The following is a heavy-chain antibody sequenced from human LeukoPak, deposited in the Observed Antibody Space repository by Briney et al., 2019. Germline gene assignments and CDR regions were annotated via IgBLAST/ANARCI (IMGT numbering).Heavy chain of an antibody. CDR1: GGSLSSYY. CDR2: TYYSGGT. CDR3: ARDRRYGGLDY. Sequence: PSETLSLTCTVSGGSLSSYYWSWIRQTPGKGLEWIGNTYYSGGTKYNPSLKSRVTISVDTSKNQFSLKLSSVTAADTAVYYCARDRRYGGLDYWGQGTLVTVSS. V-gene: IGHV4-59*01. D-gene: IGHD4-23*01. J-gene: IGHJ4*02.